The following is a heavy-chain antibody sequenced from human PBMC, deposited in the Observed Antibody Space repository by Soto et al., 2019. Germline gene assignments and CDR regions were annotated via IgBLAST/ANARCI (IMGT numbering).Heavy chain of an antibody. CDR3: ARDKVFRDYYDSSGQRIGPRLN. J-gene: IGHJ4*02. Sequence: ASVKVSCKASGYTFTSYGISWVRQAPGQGLEWMGWISAYNGNTNYAQKLQGRVTMTTDTSTSTAYMELRSLRSDDTAVYYCARDKVFRDYYDSSGQRIGPRLNWGQGTLVTVSS. CDR1: GYTFTSYG. CDR2: ISAYNGNT. V-gene: IGHV1-18*04. D-gene: IGHD3-22*01.